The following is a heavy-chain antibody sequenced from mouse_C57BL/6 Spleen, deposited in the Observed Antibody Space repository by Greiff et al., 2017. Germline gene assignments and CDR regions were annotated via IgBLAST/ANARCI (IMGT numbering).Heavy chain of an antibody. CDR1: GFTFSSYT. J-gene: IGHJ4*01. Sequence: DVQLVESGGGLVKPGGSLKLSCAASGFTFSSYTMSWVRQTPEKRLEWVATISGGGGNTYYPDSVKGRFTISRDNAKNTLYLQMSSLRSEDTALYYCARQEGRGAMDYWGQGTSVTVSS. CDR2: ISGGGGNT. CDR3: ARQEGRGAMDY. V-gene: IGHV5-9*01.